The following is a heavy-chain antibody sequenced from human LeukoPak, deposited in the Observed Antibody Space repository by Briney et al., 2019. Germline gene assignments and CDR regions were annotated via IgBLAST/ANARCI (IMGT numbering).Heavy chain of an antibody. CDR2: IYYSGST. CDR3: ASLHGYGSGRP. J-gene: IGHJ5*02. D-gene: IGHD3-10*01. CDR1: GGSISSYY. V-gene: IGHV4-59*08. Sequence: TSETLSLTCTVSGGSISSYYWSWIRQPPGKGLEWIGYIYYSGSTNYNSSLKSRVTISVDTSKNQFSLKLSSVIAADTAVYYCASLHGYGSGRPWGQGTLVTVSS.